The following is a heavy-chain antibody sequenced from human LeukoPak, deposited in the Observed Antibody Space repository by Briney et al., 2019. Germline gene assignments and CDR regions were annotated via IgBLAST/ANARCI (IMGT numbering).Heavy chain of an antibody. J-gene: IGHJ4*02. V-gene: IGHV4-59*01. D-gene: IGHD6-6*01. CDR1: GGSISSYY. CDR2: IYYSGST. Sequence: PSETLSLTCTVSGGSISSYYWSWIRQPPGKGLEWIGYIYYSGSTNYNPSLKSRVTISVDTSKNQFSLKLSSVTAADTAVYYCAKDGGIAARLVDYWGQGTLVTVSS. CDR3: AKDGGIAARLVDY.